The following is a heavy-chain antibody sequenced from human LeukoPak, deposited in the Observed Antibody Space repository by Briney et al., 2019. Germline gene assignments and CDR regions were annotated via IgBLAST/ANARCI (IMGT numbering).Heavy chain of an antibody. CDR1: GFTFSSYA. V-gene: IGHV3-23*01. D-gene: IGHD6-6*01. CDR3: AKGSREYSSSPVDY. CDR2: ISGSGGST. Sequence: GGSLRLSCAASGFTFSSYAMSWVRQAPGKGLEWVSAISGSGGSTYYADSVKGRFTISRDNSKNTLYLQMNSLRAEDTAVYYCAKGSREYSSSPVDYWGQGTLVTVSS. J-gene: IGHJ4*02.